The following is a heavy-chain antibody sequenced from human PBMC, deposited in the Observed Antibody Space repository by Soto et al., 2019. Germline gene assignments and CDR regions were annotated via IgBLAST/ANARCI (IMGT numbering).Heavy chain of an antibody. CDR1: GGSIRSSNW. Sequence: QVQLQESGPGLVKPSGTLSLTCAVSGGSIRSSNWWSWVRQPPGKGLEWIGGIYHSGSTNYNPSLDSRVTISVDKSKNQFSLKLSSMTAADTAVYYCAKDIYYFDYWGQGTLVTVSS. J-gene: IGHJ4*02. V-gene: IGHV4-4*02. CDR2: IYHSGST. CDR3: AKDIYYFDY. D-gene: IGHD2-21*01.